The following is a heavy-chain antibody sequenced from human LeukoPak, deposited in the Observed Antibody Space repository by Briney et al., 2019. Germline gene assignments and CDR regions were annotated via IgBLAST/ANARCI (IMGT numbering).Heavy chain of an antibody. CDR2: INHSGST. CDR3: ARLRRITMIVVVLGYYFDY. J-gene: IGHJ4*02. D-gene: IGHD3-22*01. Sequence: SETLSLTCTVSGDSISSSSSYWGWIRQPPGKGLEWIGEINHSGSTNYNPSLKSRVTISVDTSKNQFSLKLSSVTAADTAVYYCARLRRITMIVVVLGYYFDYWGQGTLVTVSS. CDR1: GDSISSSSSY. V-gene: IGHV4-39*07.